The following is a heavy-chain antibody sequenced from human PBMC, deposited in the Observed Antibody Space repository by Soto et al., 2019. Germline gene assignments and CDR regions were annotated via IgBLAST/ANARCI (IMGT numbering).Heavy chain of an antibody. V-gene: IGHV4-61*01. CDR1: GGSVSSGSYY. CDR3: ARGRWSGSYFDY. Sequence: SETLSLTCTVSGGSVSSGSYYWSWIRQPPGKGLEWIGYIYYSGSTNYNPSLKSRVTISVDTSKNQFSLKLSSVTAADTAVYYCARGRWSGSYFDYWGQGTLVTVSS. D-gene: IGHD1-26*01. CDR2: IYYSGST. J-gene: IGHJ4*02.